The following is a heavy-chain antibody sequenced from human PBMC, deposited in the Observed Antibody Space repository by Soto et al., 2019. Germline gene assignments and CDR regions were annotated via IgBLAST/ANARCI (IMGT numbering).Heavy chain of an antibody. D-gene: IGHD3-22*01. CDR3: ARDSYYHSSSGYYVFDY. Sequence: PGGSLILSCAASGFTFSNYNMNWVRQAPGKGLEWVSFISSSGSYIYYADSVKGRFTISRDNAKNSLYLQMNSLRAEDTAVYYCARDSYYHSSSGYYVFDYWGQGTLVTVSS. CDR1: GFTFSNYN. J-gene: IGHJ4*02. V-gene: IGHV3-21*01. CDR2: ISSSGSYI.